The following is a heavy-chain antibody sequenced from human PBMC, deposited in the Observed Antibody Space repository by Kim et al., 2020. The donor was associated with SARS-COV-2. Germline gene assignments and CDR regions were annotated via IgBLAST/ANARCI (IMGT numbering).Heavy chain of an antibody. CDR1: GGSVSSGSYY. Sequence: SETLSLTCTVSGGSVSSGSYYWSWIRQPPGKGLEWIGYIYYSGSTNYNPSLKSRVTISVDTSKNQFSLKLSSVTAADTAVYYCARNILGRDGYNYPGFDYWGQGTLVTVSS. J-gene: IGHJ4*02. V-gene: IGHV4-61*01. D-gene: IGHD5-12*01. CDR3: ARNILGRDGYNYPGFDY. CDR2: IYYSGST.